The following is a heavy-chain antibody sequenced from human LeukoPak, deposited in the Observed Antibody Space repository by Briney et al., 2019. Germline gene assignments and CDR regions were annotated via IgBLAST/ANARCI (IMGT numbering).Heavy chain of an antibody. D-gene: IGHD1-26*01. J-gene: IGHJ4*02. Sequence: GGSLRLSCAASGFTFSSYAMSWVRQAPGKGLEWVSAISGSGGSTYYADSVKGRFTNSRDNSKNTLYLQMNSLGAEDTVVYYCAKPSRGATNYWGQGTLVTVSS. CDR1: GFTFSSYA. CDR3: AKPSRGATNY. CDR2: ISGSGGST. V-gene: IGHV3-23*01.